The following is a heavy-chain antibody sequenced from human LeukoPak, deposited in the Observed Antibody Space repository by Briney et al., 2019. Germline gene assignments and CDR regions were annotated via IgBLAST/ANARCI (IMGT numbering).Heavy chain of an antibody. CDR1: GFTFSSYG. J-gene: IGHJ4*02. Sequence: GGSLRLSCAASGFTFSSYGMHWVSQAPGKGLEWVAVISYDGSNKYYADSVKGRFTISRDNSKNTLYLQMNSLRAEDTAVYYCAKDRHGGYSLQYYFDYWGQGTLVTVSS. CDR3: AKDRHGGYSLQYYFDY. V-gene: IGHV3-30*18. CDR2: ISYDGSNK. D-gene: IGHD1-26*01.